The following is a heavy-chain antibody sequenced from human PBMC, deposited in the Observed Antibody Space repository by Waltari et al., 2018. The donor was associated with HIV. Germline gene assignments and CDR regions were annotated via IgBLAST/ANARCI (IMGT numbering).Heavy chain of an antibody. CDR1: SYI. CDR2: IHSTGST. J-gene: IGHJ4*02. CDR3: ARGIFGGNPGY. D-gene: IGHD2-15*01. V-gene: IGHV4-61*03. Sequence: SYIWSWYRQPPAKGLEWIGYIHSTGSTNYSPSLKRRVTISVDTSKTFFSLQLNSVTAADTAIYYCARGIFGGNPGYWGRGTLITVSS.